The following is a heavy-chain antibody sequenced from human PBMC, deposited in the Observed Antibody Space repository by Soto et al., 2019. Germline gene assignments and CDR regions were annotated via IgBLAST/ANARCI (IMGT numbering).Heavy chain of an antibody. CDR2: IYYSGST. CDR1: GGSISSFY. V-gene: IGHV4-59*08. J-gene: IGHJ6*02. CDR3: AKLNRVPAASGIDV. Sequence: SETLSLTCTVSGGSISSFYWSWIRQPPGKGLEWIGYIYYSGSTNYNPSLKSRVTISVDTSKNQFSLTLSSVTAADTAVYYCAKLNRVPAASGIDVWGQGTPVTVSS. D-gene: IGHD2-2*01.